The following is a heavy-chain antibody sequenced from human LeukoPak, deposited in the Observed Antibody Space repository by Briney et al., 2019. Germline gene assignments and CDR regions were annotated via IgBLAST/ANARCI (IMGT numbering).Heavy chain of an antibody. CDR2: ISYDGSNK. CDR1: GFTFSSYG. V-gene: IGHV3-30*18. J-gene: IGHJ4*02. Sequence: GRSLRLSCAASGFTFSSYGMHWVRQAPGKGLEWVAVISYDGSNKYYADSVKGRFTTSRDNSKNTPYLQMNSLRAEDTAVYYCAKGGSYSNDYWGQGTLVTVSS. D-gene: IGHD2-15*01. CDR3: AKGGSYSNDY.